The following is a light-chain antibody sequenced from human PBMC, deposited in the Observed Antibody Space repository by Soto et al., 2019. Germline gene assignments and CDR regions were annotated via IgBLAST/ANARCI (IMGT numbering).Light chain of an antibody. CDR3: QQCHATPLT. V-gene: IGKV1-39*01. CDR2: GAK. Sequence: DIQMTQSPSSLSASVVDRVTITCRASQSISSYLNWYQQRPGKAPNLLIFGAKTLQSGVPSRFSGSGYGTDFTLTITTLQPEDVGIYYCQQCHATPLTFGQGTRLEIK. J-gene: IGKJ5*01. CDR1: QSISSY.